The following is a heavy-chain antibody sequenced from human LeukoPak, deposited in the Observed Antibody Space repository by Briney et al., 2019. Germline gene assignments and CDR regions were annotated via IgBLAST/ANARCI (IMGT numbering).Heavy chain of an antibody. CDR1: GYSFTSYW. V-gene: IGHV5-51*01. D-gene: IGHD3-22*01. CDR3: ARHRTYYYDSSGYYYGPLDY. J-gene: IGHJ4*02. Sequence: RGESLQISCKGSGYSFTSYWIGWVRQMPGKGLEWMGIIYPGDSDTRYSPSFQGQVTISADKSISTAYLQWSSLKASDTAMYYCARHRTYYYDSSGYYYGPLDYWGQGTLVTVSS. CDR2: IYPGDSDT.